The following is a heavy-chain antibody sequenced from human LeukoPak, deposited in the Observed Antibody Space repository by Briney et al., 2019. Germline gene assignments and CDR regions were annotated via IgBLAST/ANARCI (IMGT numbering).Heavy chain of an antibody. CDR2: VNPADSDT. CDR3: ASGGYSYGFDY. J-gene: IGHJ4*02. V-gene: IGHV5-51*01. Sequence: ESLKISCRGSGYSFTSYWIGCVRQKPAKSLEWLGAVNPADSDTRYSPSFQGQVTISADKSISTAYLQWSSLKASDTAMYYCASGGYSYGFDYWGQGTLVTVSS. D-gene: IGHD5-18*01. CDR1: GYSFTSYW.